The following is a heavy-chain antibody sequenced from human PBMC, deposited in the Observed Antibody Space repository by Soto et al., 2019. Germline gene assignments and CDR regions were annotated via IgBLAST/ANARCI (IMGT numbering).Heavy chain of an antibody. CDR3: ARDSRALIILEVTSGTWDV. CDR1: GYTFSRYG. Sequence: GASVKGSCKASGYTFSRYGVSWVCPAPGQGVEWVGWISPHNGNTNSEQKFHDTVTVNTDTSTSTAYMELRSLRSDDTDVYYCARDSRALIILEVTSGTWDVWGQGTKVTVSS. CDR2: ISPHNGNT. V-gene: IGHV1-18*01. J-gene: IGHJ6*02. D-gene: IGHD4-4*01.